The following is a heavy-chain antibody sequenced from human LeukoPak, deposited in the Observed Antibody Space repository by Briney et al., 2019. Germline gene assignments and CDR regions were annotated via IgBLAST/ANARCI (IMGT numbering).Heavy chain of an antibody. J-gene: IGHJ4*02. CDR1: RFTFSSYG. V-gene: IGHV3-23*01. Sequence: GGSLRLSCAASRFTFSSYGMSWVRQAPGKGLEWVSAISGSGASTYYADSVKGRFTISRDNSKNTLYLQMNSLRAEDTAVYYCAKEIYSDSSAYVDYWGQGTLVTVSS. CDR3: AKEIYSDSSAYVDY. CDR2: ISGSGAST. D-gene: IGHD3-22*01.